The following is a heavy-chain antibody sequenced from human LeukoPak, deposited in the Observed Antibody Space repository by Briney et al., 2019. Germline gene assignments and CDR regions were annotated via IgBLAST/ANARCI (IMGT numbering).Heavy chain of an antibody. CDR2: IYHSGST. V-gene: IGHV4-38-2*02. Sequence: SETLSLTCTVSGYSISSGYYWGWIRQPPGKGLEWIGSIYHSGSTYYNPSLKSRVTISVDTSKNHFSLRLTSVTPADTAVYYCARVLSLDYGDFYVDSWGQGTLVTVSS. J-gene: IGHJ4*02. CDR1: GYSISSGYY. CDR3: ARVLSLDYGDFYVDS. D-gene: IGHD4-17*01.